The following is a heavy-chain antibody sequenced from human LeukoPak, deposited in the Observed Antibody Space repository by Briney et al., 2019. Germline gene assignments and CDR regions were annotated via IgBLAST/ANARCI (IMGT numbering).Heavy chain of an antibody. J-gene: IGHJ6*02. CDR3: ARGLYAMDV. CDR2: INQDGSEK. CDR1: GFTFSSYS. Sequence: GGSLRLSCAASGFTFSSYSMNWVRQAPGKGLEWVANINQDGSEKCRVDSVRGRFTISRDNAKNSLYLQMNSLRAEDTAVYSCARGLYAMDVWGQGTTVTVSS. V-gene: IGHV3-7*04.